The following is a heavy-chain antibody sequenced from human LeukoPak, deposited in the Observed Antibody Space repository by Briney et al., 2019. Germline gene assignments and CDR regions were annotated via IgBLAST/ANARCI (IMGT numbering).Heavy chain of an antibody. Sequence: SGTLSLTCTVSGGSISSYYWSWIRQPAGKGLEGIGRMYITGNTNYNPSLKSRVTMSLDTSKNHFSLKLSSVTAADTAVYYCARDSTASSPWYFDLWGRGTLVTVSS. CDR2: MYITGNT. D-gene: IGHD2-21*02. J-gene: IGHJ2*01. CDR1: GGSISSYY. CDR3: ARDSTASSPWYFDL. V-gene: IGHV4-4*07.